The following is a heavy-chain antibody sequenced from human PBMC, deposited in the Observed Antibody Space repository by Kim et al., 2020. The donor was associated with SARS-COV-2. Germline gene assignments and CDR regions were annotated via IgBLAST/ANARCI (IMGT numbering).Heavy chain of an antibody. V-gene: IGHV3-30*18. CDR3: AKVFYYYDARGGNGCDI. CDR1: GFIFNSYG. Sequence: GGSLRLSCAASGFIFNSYGMHWVRQAPGKGLEWVASISHDGRNKNYGDSAKGRFTISRDRTKTTLYLQMNNLRAEDTAVYYCAKVFYYYDARGGNGCDI. CDR2: ISHDGRNK. J-gene: IGHJ3*02. D-gene: IGHD3-22*01.